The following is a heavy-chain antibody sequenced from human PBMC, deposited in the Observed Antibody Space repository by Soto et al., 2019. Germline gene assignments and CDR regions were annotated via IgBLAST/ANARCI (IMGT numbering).Heavy chain of an antibody. Sequence: GGSLRLSCAASGFTFSNYALTWVRQAPGKGLEWVSDVNNSGGGTNYADSVKGRFTISRDNSKNTLYLQMNSLRAEDTAVYYCANSAFEDIVVVPAAISFDYWGQGTLVTVSS. D-gene: IGHD2-2*01. CDR3: ANSAFEDIVVVPAAISFDY. V-gene: IGHV3-23*01. CDR1: GFTFSNYA. J-gene: IGHJ4*02. CDR2: VNNSGGGT.